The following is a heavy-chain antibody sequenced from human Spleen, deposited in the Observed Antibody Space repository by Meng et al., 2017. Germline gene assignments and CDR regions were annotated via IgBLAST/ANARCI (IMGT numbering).Heavy chain of an antibody. J-gene: IGHJ3*02. Sequence: GESLKISCAASGFTFSSYSMNWVRQAPGKGLEWVSSISSSSSYIYYADSVKGRFTISRDNAKNSLYLQMNSLRAEDTAVYYCARGINPGCSGGRCHAFDIWGQGTMVTVSS. CDR2: ISSSSSYI. D-gene: IGHD2-15*01. CDR1: GFTFSSYS. V-gene: IGHV3-21*01. CDR3: ARGINPGCSGGRCHAFDI.